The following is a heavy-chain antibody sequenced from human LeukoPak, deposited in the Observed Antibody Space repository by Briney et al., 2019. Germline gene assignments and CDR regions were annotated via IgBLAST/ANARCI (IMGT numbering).Heavy chain of an antibody. Sequence: SETLSLTCSVSGGSIVSSTFYWGWVRQPPGKGLEWIGIIHHSGSTYYNSSLKSRDTISVDTSKNTLSLKLNSVTAADTAVYYCARENWRDGYVGSKWGQGTLVTVSS. D-gene: IGHD5-24*01. CDR3: ARENWRDGYVGSK. CDR1: GGSIVSSTFY. J-gene: IGHJ4*02. CDR2: IHHSGST. V-gene: IGHV4-39*07.